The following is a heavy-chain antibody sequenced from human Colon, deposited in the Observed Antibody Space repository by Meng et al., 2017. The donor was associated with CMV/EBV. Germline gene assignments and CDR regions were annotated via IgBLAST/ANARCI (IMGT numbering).Heavy chain of an antibody. Sequence: SETLSLTCTVSGYSISSGYYWGWIRQPPGKGLEWIGSIYHSGSTYYNPSLKSRVTISVDTSKNQFSLKLSSMTAADTAVYYCAGITGTLDYWGQGTTVTVSS. J-gene: IGHJ4*03. CDR2: IYHSGST. CDR1: GYSISSGYY. V-gene: IGHV4-38-2*02. D-gene: IGHD1-20*01. CDR3: AGITGTLDY.